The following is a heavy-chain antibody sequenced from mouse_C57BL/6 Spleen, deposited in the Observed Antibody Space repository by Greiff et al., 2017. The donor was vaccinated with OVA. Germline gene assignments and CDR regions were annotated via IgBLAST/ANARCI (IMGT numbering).Heavy chain of an antibody. CDR2: ISSGSSTI. D-gene: IGHD1-1*01. Sequence: EVQVVESGGGLVKPGGSLKLSCAASGFTFSDYGMHWVRQAPEKGLEWVAYISSGSSTIYYADTVKGRFTISRYNAKNTLFLQMTSLRSEDTAMYYCARLREGYFDVWGTGTTVTVSS. V-gene: IGHV5-17*01. CDR1: GFTFSDYG. J-gene: IGHJ1*03. CDR3: ARLREGYFDV.